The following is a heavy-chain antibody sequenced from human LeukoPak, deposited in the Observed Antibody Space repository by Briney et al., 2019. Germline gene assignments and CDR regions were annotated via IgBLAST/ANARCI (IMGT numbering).Heavy chain of an antibody. J-gene: IGHJ6*03. V-gene: IGHV3-21*01. Sequence: GGSLRLSCAASGFTFSSYTMNWVRQAPGKGLEWVSSISTSSSYIYYADSVKGRFTISRDNAKNSLYLQMNSLRAEDTAVYYCARVGYTNYYYYYMDVWGKGTTVTVSS. CDR3: ARVGYTNYYYYYMDV. CDR1: GFTFSSYT. D-gene: IGHD5-24*01. CDR2: ISTSSSYI.